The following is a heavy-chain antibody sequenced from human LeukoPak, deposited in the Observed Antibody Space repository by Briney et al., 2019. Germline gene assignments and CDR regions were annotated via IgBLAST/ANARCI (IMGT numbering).Heavy chain of an antibody. CDR3: ARQTGSGLFILP. CDR1: GGSISTYY. CDR2: IYHSGST. V-gene: IGHV4-59*08. J-gene: IGHJ4*02. D-gene: IGHD3/OR15-3a*01. Sequence: PSETLSLTGTVSGGSISTYYWSWIRQPPGKGLEWIGYIYHSGSTKYNPSLKSQVSISIDTSKNQFSLRLTSVTAADTAVYYCARQTGSGLFILPGGQGTLVTVSS.